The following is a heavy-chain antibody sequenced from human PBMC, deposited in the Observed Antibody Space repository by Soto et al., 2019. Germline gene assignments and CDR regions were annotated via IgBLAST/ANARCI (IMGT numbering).Heavy chain of an antibody. CDR2: IYYSGST. Sequence: QVQLQESGPGLVKPSQTLSLTCTVSGGSISSGDYYWSWIRQPPGKGLEWIGYIYYSGSTYYNPSLKXXVXIXXDASKNQFSRKLSSVTAADTAVYYCDRSPSSNSDYWGQGTLVTVSS. CDR3: DRSPSSNSDY. D-gene: IGHD6-6*01. V-gene: IGHV4-30-4*01. CDR1: GGSISSGDYY. J-gene: IGHJ4*02.